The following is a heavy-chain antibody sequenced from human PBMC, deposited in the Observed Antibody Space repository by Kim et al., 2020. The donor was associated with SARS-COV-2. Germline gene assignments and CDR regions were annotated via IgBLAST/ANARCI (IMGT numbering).Heavy chain of an antibody. Sequence: ASVKVSCKAAGYTFTRYDINWVRQVPGQGFEWMGWMNPYSGNTGYAQKFQGRVTMNSDTSISTADMELSGLRFEDTSFYYWARGRLTTIFGVTIQSDGLDDYWGQGTLVTVSS. V-gene: IGHV1-8*01. CDR3: ARGRLTTIFGVTIQSDGLDDY. CDR2: MNPYSGNT. CDR1: GYTFTRYD. D-gene: IGHD3-3*01. J-gene: IGHJ4*02.